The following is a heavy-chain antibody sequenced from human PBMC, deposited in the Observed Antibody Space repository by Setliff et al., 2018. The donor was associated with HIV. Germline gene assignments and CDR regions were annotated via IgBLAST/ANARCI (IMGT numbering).Heavy chain of an antibody. Sequence: ASVKVSCKVSGYTHTELSIHWVRQAPGKGLEWMGGFDPEDVETVYAQKFQGRVTMTTDTSTSTAYMELRSLRSDDTAMYYCARKYTGGPLDYWGQGTLVTVSS. CDR3: ARKYTGGPLDY. V-gene: IGHV1-24*01. D-gene: IGHD6-19*01. CDR1: GYTHTELS. CDR2: FDPEDVET. J-gene: IGHJ4*02.